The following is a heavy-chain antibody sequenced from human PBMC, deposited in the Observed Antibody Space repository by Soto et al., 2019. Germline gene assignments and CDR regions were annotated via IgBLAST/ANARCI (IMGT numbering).Heavy chain of an antibody. J-gene: IGHJ6*02. CDR3: AKDLYYYDSSGYYYSPSLYYGMDV. CDR1: GFTFSSYG. V-gene: IGHV3-30*18. Sequence: GGSLRLSCAASGFTFSSYGMHWVRQAPGKGLEWVAVISYDGSNKYYADSVKGRFTIFRDNSKNTLYLQMNSLRAEDTAVYYCAKDLYYYDSSGYYYSPSLYYGMDVWGQGTTVTVSS. D-gene: IGHD3-22*01. CDR2: ISYDGSNK.